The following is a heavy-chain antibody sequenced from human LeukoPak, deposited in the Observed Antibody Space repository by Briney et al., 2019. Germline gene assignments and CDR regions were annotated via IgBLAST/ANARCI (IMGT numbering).Heavy chain of an antibody. V-gene: IGHV3-9*01. CDR2: ITWDSGRM. Sequence: GRSLRLSCAASGFTFDDYAMHWVRQAPGKGLEWVSGITWDSGRMGYADSVKGRFTISRDNAKESLYLQMNSLRGEDTALYYCAKDLYGGYRSLMDVFDIWGQGTMVTVSS. J-gene: IGHJ3*02. CDR3: AKDLYGGYRSLMDVFDI. D-gene: IGHD2-8*01. CDR1: GFTFDDYA.